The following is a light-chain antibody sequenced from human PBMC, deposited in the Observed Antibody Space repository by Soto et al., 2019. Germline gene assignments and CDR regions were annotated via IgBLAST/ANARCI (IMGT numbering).Light chain of an antibody. V-gene: IGLV1-40*01. CDR3: QSYDSSLSGSV. Sequence: QSVLTQPPSVSGAPGQRVTISCTGSSSNIGAGYDVHWYQQLPGTAPKLLIYGNSNRPSGVPDRFSGSKSATSASLAITGLQAEDEADYYCQSYDSSLSGSVFGGGTKVTVL. CDR1: SSNIGAGYD. CDR2: GNS. J-gene: IGLJ2*01.